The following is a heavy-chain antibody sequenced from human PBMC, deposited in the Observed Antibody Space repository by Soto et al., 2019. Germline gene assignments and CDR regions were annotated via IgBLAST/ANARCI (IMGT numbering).Heavy chain of an antibody. V-gene: IGHV3-23*01. CDR3: AKDRVTIFGVVIQYFQH. J-gene: IGHJ1*01. Sequence: GGSLRLSCAASGFTFSSYAMSWVRQAPGKGLEWVSAISGSGGSTYYADSVKGRFTISRDNSKNTLYLQMNSLRAEDTAVYYCAKDRVTIFGVVIQYFQHWGQGTLVTVSS. D-gene: IGHD3-3*01. CDR2: ISGSGGST. CDR1: GFTFSSYA.